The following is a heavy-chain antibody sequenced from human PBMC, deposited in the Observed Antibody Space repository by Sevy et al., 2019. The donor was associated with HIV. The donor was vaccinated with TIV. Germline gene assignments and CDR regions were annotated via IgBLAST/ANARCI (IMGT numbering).Heavy chain of an antibody. CDR2: IYTSGSA. D-gene: IGHD3-3*01. J-gene: IGHJ5*02. CDR3: ARSRARESVFGVVDNWFDP. Sequence: SETLSLTCTVSGGSISSYYWSWIRQPAGKGLEWIGRIYTSGSANYNPSLKSRVTMSVDTSKNQFTLKLSPVTAADTAVYYCARSRARESVFGVVDNWFDPWGQGTLVTVSS. V-gene: IGHV4-4*07. CDR1: GGSISSYY.